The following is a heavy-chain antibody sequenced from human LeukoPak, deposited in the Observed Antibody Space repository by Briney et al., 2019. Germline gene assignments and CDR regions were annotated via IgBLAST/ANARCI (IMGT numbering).Heavy chain of an antibody. Sequence: GRSLRLSCAASGFTFGDYAMHWVRQAPGKGLEGVSGISWNSGSIGYADSVKGRFTISRDNAKNSLYLQMNSLRAEDTALYYCAKDKGVSDAFDIWGQGTMVTVSS. D-gene: IGHD3-16*02. CDR3: AKDKGVSDAFDI. CDR2: ISWNSGSI. CDR1: GFTFGDYA. V-gene: IGHV3-9*01. J-gene: IGHJ3*02.